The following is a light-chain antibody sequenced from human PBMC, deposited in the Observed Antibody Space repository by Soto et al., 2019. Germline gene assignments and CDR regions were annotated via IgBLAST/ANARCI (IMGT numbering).Light chain of an antibody. V-gene: IGLV2-23*02. CDR1: SSDVGSYNL. CDR3: SSYAGSSIFVV. J-gene: IGLJ2*01. CDR2: EVT. Sequence: QSALTQPASVSGSPGQSITISCTGTSSDVGSYNLVSWYQHLPGKAPKLMIFEVTKRPSGVSTRFSGSKSGNMASLTISGLQAEDEADYYCSSYAGSSIFVVFGGGTKLTVL.